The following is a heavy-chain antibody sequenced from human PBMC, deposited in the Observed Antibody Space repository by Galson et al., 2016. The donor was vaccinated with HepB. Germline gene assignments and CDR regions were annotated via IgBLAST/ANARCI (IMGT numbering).Heavy chain of an antibody. V-gene: IGHV1-18*01. CDR1: GYRFNGYG. CDR3: ARENFGYGLDH. Sequence: SVKVSCKASGYRFNGYGISWVRQAPGQGLEWMGWISAYNGKRDSAEKFQGRITMTTDTSTSTVYMELRSLRSEDTAVYYCARENFGYGLDHWGQGTLVTVSS. D-gene: IGHD3-10*01. J-gene: IGHJ4*02. CDR2: ISAYNGKR.